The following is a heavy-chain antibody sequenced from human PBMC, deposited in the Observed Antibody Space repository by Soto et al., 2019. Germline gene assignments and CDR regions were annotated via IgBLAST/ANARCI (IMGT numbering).Heavy chain of an antibody. J-gene: IGHJ6*02. CDR1: GYTFTSYG. Sequence: QVQLVQSGAEVKKPGASVKVSCKASGYTFTSYGISWVRQAPGQGLEWMGWISAYNGNANYAQKLQGRVTMTTDTSTSTAYMELRSLRSDDTAVYYCARVQAAAPLGYYYYYGMDVWGQGTTVTVS. CDR2: ISAYNGNA. D-gene: IGHD6-13*01. CDR3: ARVQAAAPLGYYYYYGMDV. V-gene: IGHV1-18*01.